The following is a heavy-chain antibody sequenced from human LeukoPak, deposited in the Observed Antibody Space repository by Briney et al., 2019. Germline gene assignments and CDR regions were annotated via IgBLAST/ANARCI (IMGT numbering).Heavy chain of an antibody. Sequence: SVKLSCKASGCTFSSYAINWVRQAPGHGLEWMGGIIPNIGTTNYAQKFHGRVTITADESTSTAYMELSSLRSEDTAVYYCARREGHYYDGSGYYCPFDYWGQGTLVTVSS. J-gene: IGHJ4*02. D-gene: IGHD3-22*01. V-gene: IGHV1-69*13. CDR3: ARREGHYYDGSGYYCPFDY. CDR1: GCTFSSYA. CDR2: IIPNIGTT.